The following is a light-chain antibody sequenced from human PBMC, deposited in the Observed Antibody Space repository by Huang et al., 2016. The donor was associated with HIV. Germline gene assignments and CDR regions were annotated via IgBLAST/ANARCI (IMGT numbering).Light chain of an antibody. CDR2: DAA. J-gene: IGKJ4*01. Sequence: EIVLTQSPATLSLSPGERATLSCRASQSVNTYFAWYQQKPGQAPRLRIYDAANRASGIPARYSGGGAGTDCTLTISSLEHEDFAVYYCQQRSNRPLTFGGGTKVEIK. CDR3: QQRSNRPLT. V-gene: IGKV3-11*01. CDR1: QSVNTY.